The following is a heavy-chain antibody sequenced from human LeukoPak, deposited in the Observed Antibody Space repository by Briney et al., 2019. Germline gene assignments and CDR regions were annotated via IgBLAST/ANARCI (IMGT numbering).Heavy chain of an antibody. CDR1: GFTFDDYA. J-gene: IGHJ5*02. V-gene: IGHV3-9*01. Sequence: GRSLRLSCAASGFTFDDYAMHWVRQAPGKGLEWVSGISWNSGSIGYADSVKGRFTISRDNAKNSLYLQMNSLRAEDTALYYCAKDSANEYSGYDGNRFDPWGQGTLVTVSS. CDR2: ISWNSGSI. CDR3: AKDSANEYSGYDGNRFDP. D-gene: IGHD5-12*01.